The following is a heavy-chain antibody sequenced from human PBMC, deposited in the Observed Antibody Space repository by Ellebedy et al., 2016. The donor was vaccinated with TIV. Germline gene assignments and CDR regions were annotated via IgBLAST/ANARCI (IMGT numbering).Heavy chain of an antibody. CDR1: GFTFSSYG. J-gene: IGHJ6*03. Sequence: GESLKISXTASGFTFSSYGMHWVRQAPGKGLEWVAVILYDGSEKHYVDSVKGRFTISRDNSTNTLSLQMDSLRPEDTAVYYCARVGKRGYYYMDVWGKGTTVTVSS. V-gene: IGHV3-30*03. CDR2: ILYDGSEK. D-gene: IGHD3-10*01. CDR3: ARVGKRGYYYMDV.